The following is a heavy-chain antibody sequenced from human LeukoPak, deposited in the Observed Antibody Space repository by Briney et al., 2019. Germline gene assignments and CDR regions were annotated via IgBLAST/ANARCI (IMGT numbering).Heavy chain of an antibody. J-gene: IGHJ4*02. CDR1: GGSISSYY. V-gene: IGHV4-59*01. CDR3: ARREMATIAFDY. D-gene: IGHD5-24*01. CDR2: TYYSGST. Sequence: SETLSLTCTVSGGSISSYYWSWIRQPPGKGLEWIGYTYYSGSTNYNPSLKSRVTISVDTSKNQFSLKLSSVTAADTAVYYCARREMATIAFDYWGQGTLVTVSS.